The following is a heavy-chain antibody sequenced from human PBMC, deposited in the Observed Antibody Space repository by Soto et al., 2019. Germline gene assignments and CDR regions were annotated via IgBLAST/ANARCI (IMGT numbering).Heavy chain of an antibody. D-gene: IGHD3-10*01. V-gene: IGHV3-74*01. Sequence: EVQLVESGGGSVHPGGSVRLSCAASGFYFSGDWMHWVRQVPGGGLEWVSRINTGGTSTLYADHVKGRFTISRDNAKSKLYLQMSGLRVDDTAVYYCVRAASRGDSWGPGTLVSVSS. CDR1: GFYFSGDW. J-gene: IGHJ5*01. CDR3: VRAASRGDS. CDR2: INTGGTST.